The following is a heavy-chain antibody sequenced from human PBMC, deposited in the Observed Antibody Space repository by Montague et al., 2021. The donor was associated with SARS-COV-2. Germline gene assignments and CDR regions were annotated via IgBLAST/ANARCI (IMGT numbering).Heavy chain of an antibody. J-gene: IGHJ4*02. CDR3: ATLPSSITIFGVVQGYYFED. D-gene: IGHD3-3*01. Sequence: SETLSLTCTVSGASIISRSYYWCWIRQPPGKLLECIVFKYYSGSTYYTPTLKSRVTISVDTSKNQFSLKLSSVTAADTAVYYCATLPSSITIFGVVQGYYFEDWGQGTMVTVSS. CDR2: KYYSGST. V-gene: IGHV4-39*01. CDR1: GASIISRSYY.